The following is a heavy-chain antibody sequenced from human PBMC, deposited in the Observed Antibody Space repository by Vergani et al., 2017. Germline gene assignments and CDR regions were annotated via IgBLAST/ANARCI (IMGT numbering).Heavy chain of an antibody. D-gene: IGHD2-2*01. CDR3: ARGYCSSTSCYYYYYYGMDV. V-gene: IGHV1-69*01. Sequence: QVQLVQSGAEVKKPGSSVKVSCKASGGTFSSYAISWVRHAPGQGLEWMGGIIPIFGTANYAQKFQGRVTITADESTSTAYMELSSLRSEDTAVYYCARGYCSSTSCYYYYYYGMDVWGQGTTVTVSS. CDR1: GGTFSSYA. J-gene: IGHJ6*02. CDR2: IIPIFGTA.